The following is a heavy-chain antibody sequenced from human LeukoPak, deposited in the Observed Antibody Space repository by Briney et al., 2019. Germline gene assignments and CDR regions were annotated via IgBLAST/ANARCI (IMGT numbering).Heavy chain of an antibody. CDR3: ARDSHSSGWYGDKGFDY. V-gene: IGHV3-48*04. J-gene: IGHJ4*02. D-gene: IGHD6-19*01. Sequence: GGSLRLSCAASGFTFSSYSMNWVRQAPGKGLEWVSYISSSSSTIYYADSVKGRFTISRDNAKNSLYLQMNSLRAEDTAVYYCARDSHSSGWYGDKGFDYWGQGTLVTVSS. CDR2: ISSSSSTI. CDR1: GFTFSSYS.